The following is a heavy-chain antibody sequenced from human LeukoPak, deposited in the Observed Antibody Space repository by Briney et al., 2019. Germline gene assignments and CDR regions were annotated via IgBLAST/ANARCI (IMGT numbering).Heavy chain of an antibody. CDR3: AKDQSSSWPTPFDY. D-gene: IGHD6-13*01. J-gene: IGHJ4*02. V-gene: IGHV3-23*01. Sequence: GGSLRLSCAASGFTLSSYAMSWVRQAPGKGLEWVSSISGSGGSTYYADSVKGRFTISRDNSKNTLYLQMNSLRAEDTAVYYCAKDQSSSWPTPFDYWGQGTLVTVSS. CDR2: ISGSGGST. CDR1: GFTLSSYA.